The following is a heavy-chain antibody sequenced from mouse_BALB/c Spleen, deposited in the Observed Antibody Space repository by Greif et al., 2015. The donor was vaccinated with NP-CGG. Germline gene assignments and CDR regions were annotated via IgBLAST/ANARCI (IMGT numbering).Heavy chain of an antibody. D-gene: IGHD4-1*01. CDR3: AREGTGNY. J-gene: IGHJ2*01. CDR2: IDTSDSYT. Sequence: QVQLQQSGAELVMPGASVKMSCKASGYTFTDYWMHWVKRRPGQGLEWIGAIDTSDSYTSYNQKFKGKATLTVDESSSTAYMQLSSLTSEDSAVYYCAREGTGNYWGQGTTLTVSS. CDR1: GYTFTDYW. V-gene: IGHV1-69*01.